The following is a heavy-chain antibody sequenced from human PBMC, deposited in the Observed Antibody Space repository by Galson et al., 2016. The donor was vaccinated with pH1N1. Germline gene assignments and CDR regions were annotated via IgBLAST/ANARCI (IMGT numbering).Heavy chain of an antibody. CDR3: AREGLWPGVDAFDL. V-gene: IGHV3-48*04. Sequence: SLRLSCAASGFTFSSYSMNWVRQAPGKGLEWVSYISLSSSIIHYADSVKGRFIISRDSSKNSLYLQMNSLRAGATALYYCAREGLWPGVDAFDLCGQGAMVTVSS. J-gene: IGHJ3*01. D-gene: IGHD4/OR15-4a*01. CDR2: ISLSSSII. CDR1: GFTFSSYS.